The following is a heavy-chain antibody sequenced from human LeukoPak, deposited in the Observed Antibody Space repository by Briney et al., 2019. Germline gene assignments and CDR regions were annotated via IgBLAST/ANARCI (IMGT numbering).Heavy chain of an antibody. V-gene: IGHV3-30*02. CDR2: IRYDGSNK. CDR3: AKDEPSYYDSSGYCDY. Sequence: GRSLRLSCAASGITFSNYAIHWVRQAPGKGLEWVAFIRYDGSNKYYADSVKGRFTISRDNSKNTLYLQMNSLRAEDTAVYYCAKDEPSYYDSSGYCDYWGQGTLVTVSS. D-gene: IGHD3-22*01. J-gene: IGHJ4*02. CDR1: GITFSNYA.